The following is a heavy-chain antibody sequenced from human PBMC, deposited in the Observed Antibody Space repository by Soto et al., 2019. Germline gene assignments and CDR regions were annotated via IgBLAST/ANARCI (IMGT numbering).Heavy chain of an antibody. CDR1: GFTFSSYA. J-gene: IGHJ6*02. D-gene: IGHD3-9*01. Sequence: TGGSLRLSCAASGFTFSSYAMHWVRQAPGKGLEWVAVISYDGSNKYYADSVKGRFTISRDNSKNTLYLQMNSLRAEDTAVYYCARDFRYYDILTGGDYYYYYYRMDVWGQGTTVTVSS. CDR2: ISYDGSNK. CDR3: ARDFRYYDILTGGDYYYYYYRMDV. V-gene: IGHV3-30-3*01.